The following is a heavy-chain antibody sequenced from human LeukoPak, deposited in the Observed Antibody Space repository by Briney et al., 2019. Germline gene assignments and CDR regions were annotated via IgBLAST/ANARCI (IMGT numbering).Heavy chain of an antibody. D-gene: IGHD3-10*01. Sequence: GESLKISRKGSGYSFTNYWIGWVRQMPGKGLEWMGIIYPGDSHTRYSPSFQGQVTISADKSINTAYLQWSSLKASDTAMYYCARLLEDSGAHWYFALWGRGTLVTVSS. V-gene: IGHV5-51*01. CDR1: GYSFTNYW. CDR2: IYPGDSHT. J-gene: IGHJ2*01. CDR3: ARLLEDSGAHWYFAL.